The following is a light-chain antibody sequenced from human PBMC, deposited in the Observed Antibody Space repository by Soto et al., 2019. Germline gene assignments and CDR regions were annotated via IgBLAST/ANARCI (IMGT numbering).Light chain of an antibody. J-gene: IGKJ3*01. CDR1: PSAMGSY. CDR2: HAS. CDR3: HQYCSSPFT. Sequence: EIALTQSQGTLSLSPGARATLSCRAIPSAMGSYLAWYQQKPGQAHRLLIFHASTRATGIPDRFSGSGSGTDFTLTVSSLDPEHSAVYYCHQYCSSPFTFGPGTKVDIK. V-gene: IGKV3-20*01.